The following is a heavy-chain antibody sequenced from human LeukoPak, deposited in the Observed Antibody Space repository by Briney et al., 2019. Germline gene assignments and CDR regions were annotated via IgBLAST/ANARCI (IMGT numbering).Heavy chain of an antibody. CDR2: ISSSSSYI. CDR1: GFTFTSYG. V-gene: IGHV3-21*01. CDR3: TRGAGTGWRFDS. D-gene: IGHD6-19*01. Sequence: PGGSLRLSCAASGFTFTSYGMTWVRQAPGKGLEWVSYISSSSSYIYYSDSVKGRFTISRDNAKNSLYLQMNSLKADDTAVYYCTRGAGTGWRFDSWGQGTLVTVSS. J-gene: IGHJ4*02.